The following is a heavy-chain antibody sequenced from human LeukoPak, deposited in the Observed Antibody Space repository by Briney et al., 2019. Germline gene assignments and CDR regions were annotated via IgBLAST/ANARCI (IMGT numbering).Heavy chain of an antibody. D-gene: IGHD5-18*01. CDR1: GGSINNYY. V-gene: IGHV4-59*01. Sequence: ASETLSLTCTVSGGSINNYYWSWIRQPPGKGLEWIGYIHCCGSTNYNPSLRSQVTISVDMSKKQFSLKLRSVTAADTAVYYCARTEESGYSYDYFGYYYYMDVWGKGTTVTVSS. CDR3: ARTEESGYSYDYFGYYYYMDV. CDR2: IHCCGST. J-gene: IGHJ6*03.